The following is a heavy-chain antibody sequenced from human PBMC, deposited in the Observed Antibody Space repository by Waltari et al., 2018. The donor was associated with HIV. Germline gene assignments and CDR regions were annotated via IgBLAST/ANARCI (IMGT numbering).Heavy chain of an antibody. D-gene: IGHD1-26*01. CDR1: GFTFSSFA. Sequence: EVQLLESGGGLVQPGESLRLSCVASGFTFSSFAMSWVRQTPGKGWEGVSRLSASGGTTYYADSVKGRFTISRDNAKNTVYLQMNSLRVEDTALYYCAKGGPLGATNYGMDVWGQGTTVTVSS. V-gene: IGHV3-23*01. J-gene: IGHJ6*02. CDR2: LSASGGTT. CDR3: AKGGPLGATNYGMDV.